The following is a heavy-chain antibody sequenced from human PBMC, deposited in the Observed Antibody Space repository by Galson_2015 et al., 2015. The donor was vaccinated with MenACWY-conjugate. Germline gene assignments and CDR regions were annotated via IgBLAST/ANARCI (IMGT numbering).Heavy chain of an antibody. CDR3: TRDRKGLIASVPSNWFDP. V-gene: IGHV3-74*01. D-gene: IGHD2/OR15-2a*01. J-gene: IGHJ5*02. CDR2: INRDGTST. CDR1: GFTFSSYW. Sequence: SLRLSCAASGFTFSSYWMHWVRQAPGKGLVWVSRINRDGTSTTYADSVKGRFTISRDNAKNTLILQMNSLRVEDTAVYYCTRDRKGLIASVPSNWFDPWGQGTLVTVSS.